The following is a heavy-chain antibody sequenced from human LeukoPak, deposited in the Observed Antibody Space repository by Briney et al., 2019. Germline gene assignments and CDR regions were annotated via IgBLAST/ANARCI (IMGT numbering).Heavy chain of an antibody. CDR1: GGSFSGYY. J-gene: IGHJ4*02. V-gene: IGHV4-34*01. Sequence: SETLSLTCAVYGGSFSGYYWSWIRQPPGKGLEWIGEINHSGSTNYNPSLKSRVTISVDTSKNQFSLKLNSVTAADTAVYYCARGPSPDYWGQGTLVTVSS. CDR2: INHSGST. CDR3: ARGPSPDY.